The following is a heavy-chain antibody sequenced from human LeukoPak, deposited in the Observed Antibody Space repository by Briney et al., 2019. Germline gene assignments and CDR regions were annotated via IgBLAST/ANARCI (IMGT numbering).Heavy chain of an antibody. CDR1: GYTFTSYD. V-gene: IGHV1-8*01. J-gene: IGHJ6*02. D-gene: IGHD3-3*01. CDR3: ARGRGGYYDFWSGYSRWPYYYYYYGMDV. CDR2: MNPNSGNT. Sequence: ASVKVSCKASGYTFTSYDINWVRQATGQGLEWMGWMNPNSGNTGYAQKFQGRVTMTRNTSISTAYMELSSLRSEDTAVYYYARGRGGYYDFWSGYSRWPYYYYYYGMDVWGQGTTVTVSS.